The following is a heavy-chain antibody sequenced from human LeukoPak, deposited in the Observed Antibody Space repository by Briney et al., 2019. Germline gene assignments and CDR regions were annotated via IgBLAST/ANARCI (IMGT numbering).Heavy chain of an antibody. Sequence: PSETLSLTCTVSGGSISSYYWSWIRQPPGKGLEWIGDIYYSGSTNYNPSLKSRVTISVDTSKNQFSLKLSSVTAADTAVYYCARGLDIVATETDYYYYYGMDVWGQGTTVTVSS. J-gene: IGHJ6*02. CDR2: IYYSGST. D-gene: IGHD5-12*01. CDR3: ARGLDIVATETDYYYYYGMDV. V-gene: IGHV4-59*01. CDR1: GGSISSYY.